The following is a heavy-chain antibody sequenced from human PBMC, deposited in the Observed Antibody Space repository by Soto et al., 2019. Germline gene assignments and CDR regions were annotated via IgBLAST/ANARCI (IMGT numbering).Heavy chain of an antibody. CDR1: AASFSKYY. CDR2: VYFNGNT. CDR3: AGFTIGGRCLAH. J-gene: IGHJ4*01. V-gene: IGHV4-59*01. D-gene: IGHD3-16*01. Sequence: PSETLSLTCTVSAASFSKYYWTWIRQPPGKGLEWIGYVYFNGNTNYNPSLKRRVSISIDTSKNQISLTLNSVTAADTAVYYCAGFTIGGRCLAHWGQGTLVTVSS.